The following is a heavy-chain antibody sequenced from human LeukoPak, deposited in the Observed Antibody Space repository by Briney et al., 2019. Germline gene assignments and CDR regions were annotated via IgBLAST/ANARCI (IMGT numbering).Heavy chain of an antibody. D-gene: IGHD4-17*01. CDR1: GFTFSSYW. J-gene: IGHJ3*02. Sequence: PGGSLRLSCAASGFTFSSYWMHWVRQAPGKGLVWVSRINTDGSSTSYADSVKGRFTISRDNSKNTLYLQMNTLRAEDTAVYCCAKGRLPTVTPDAFHIWGQGTVVTVSS. V-gene: IGHV3-74*01. CDR3: AKGRLPTVTPDAFHI. CDR2: INTDGSST.